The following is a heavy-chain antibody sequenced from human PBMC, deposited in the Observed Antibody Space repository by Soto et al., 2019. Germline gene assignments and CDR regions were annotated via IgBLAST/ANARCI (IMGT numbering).Heavy chain of an antibody. D-gene: IGHD1-26*01. Sequence: ASVKVSCKASGYTFTGYGISWVRQAPGQGLEWMGWISAYNGNTNYAQKLQGRVTMTTDTSTSTAYMELRSLRSDDTAVYYCARVSSGSYHYYYGMDVWGQGTTVTVSS. CDR3: ARVSSGSYHYYYGMDV. CDR2: ISAYNGNT. CDR1: GYTFTGYG. J-gene: IGHJ6*02. V-gene: IGHV1-18*01.